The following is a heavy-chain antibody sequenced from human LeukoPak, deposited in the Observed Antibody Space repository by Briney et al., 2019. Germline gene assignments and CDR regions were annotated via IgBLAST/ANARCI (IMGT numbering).Heavy chain of an antibody. CDR2: MFYNVST. CDR3: ARQGSGRAFDI. J-gene: IGHJ3*02. Sequence: SETLSLTCTVSGDSISSYYWNWIRQPPGKGLEWIAYMFYNVSTNYSPSLKSRVTISVDTSKNQFSLKLISVTAADTAVYFCARQGSGRAFDIWGQGTMVTVSS. V-gene: IGHV4-59*08. CDR1: GDSISSYY.